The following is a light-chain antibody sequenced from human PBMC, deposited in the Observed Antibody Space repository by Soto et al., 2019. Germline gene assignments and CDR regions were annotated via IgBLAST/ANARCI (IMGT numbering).Light chain of an antibody. V-gene: IGKV3-15*01. J-gene: IGKJ3*01. Sequence: EIVMTQSPATLSVSPGERATLSCRASQSVYNNLAWYQQKPGQAPRLLIYGASTRATGIPARFSGSGSGTEFTLTISSLKYEDFEVYYCQQYNSWTPVTFGPGTKVDIK. CDR1: QSVYNN. CDR2: GAS. CDR3: QQYNSWTPVT.